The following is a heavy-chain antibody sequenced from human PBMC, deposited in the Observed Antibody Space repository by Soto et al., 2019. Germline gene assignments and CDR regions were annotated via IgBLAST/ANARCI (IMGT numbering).Heavy chain of an antibody. CDR3: ARSANYDSGGFYHYFDW. CDR2: IWYDGSNK. Sequence: GGSLRLSGAASGFTFSSYGMHWVRQAPGKGLEWVAVIWYDGSNKYYVDSVKGRFTISRDNSKNTLYLQMNSLRAEDTAVYYCARSANYDSGGFYHYFDWWGQGSQVTVSS. D-gene: IGHD3-22*01. V-gene: IGHV3-33*01. J-gene: IGHJ4*02. CDR1: GFTFSSYG.